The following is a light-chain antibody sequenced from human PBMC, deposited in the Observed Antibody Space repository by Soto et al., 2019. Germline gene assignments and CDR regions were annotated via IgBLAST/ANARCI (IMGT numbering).Light chain of an antibody. J-gene: IGKJ4*01. CDR3: QQVNTYPAT. Sequence: IQLTQSPSSLSASVGDRFTITCRASLGISSYLDWYQQKPGKAPKLLIYAASTLQSGVPSRFSGSGSGTDFTLTISSLQPEDFATYSCQQVNTYPATFGGGTKVDIK. CDR2: AAS. V-gene: IGKV1-9*01. CDR1: LGISSY.